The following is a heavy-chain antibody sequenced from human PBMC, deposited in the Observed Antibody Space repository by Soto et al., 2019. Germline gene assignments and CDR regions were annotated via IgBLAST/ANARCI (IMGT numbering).Heavy chain of an antibody. D-gene: IGHD2-15*01. Sequence: EVQLVESGGGLVQPGGSLRLSCAASGFTFSRYWMSWVRQAPGKGLEWVANIKEDGSEKYYVDSVKGRFTISRDNAKNSLYLQMNSLRAEDTAVYYCASSGSVVVGAIFYGMDVWGQGTTVTVSS. J-gene: IGHJ6*02. CDR2: IKEDGSEK. CDR3: ASSGSVVVGAIFYGMDV. V-gene: IGHV3-7*01. CDR1: GFTFSRYW.